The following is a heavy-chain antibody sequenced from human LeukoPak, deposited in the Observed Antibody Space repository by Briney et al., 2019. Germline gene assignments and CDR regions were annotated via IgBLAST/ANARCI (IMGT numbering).Heavy chain of an antibody. J-gene: IGHJ4*02. CDR2: ISAYNGNT. D-gene: IGHD2-15*01. CDR1: GYTFTSYG. Sequence: ASVTVSCTASGYTFTSYGISWVRQAPGQGLEWMGWISAYNGNTNYAQKLQGRVTMTTDTSTSTAYMELRSLRSDDTAVYYCARDRVVAATEADFDYWGQGTLVTVSS. V-gene: IGHV1-18*01. CDR3: ARDRVVAATEADFDY.